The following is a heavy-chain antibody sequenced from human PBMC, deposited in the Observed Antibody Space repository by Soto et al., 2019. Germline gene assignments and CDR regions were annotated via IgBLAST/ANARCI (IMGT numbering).Heavy chain of an antibody. D-gene: IGHD6-6*01. CDR1: GESISSGGYY. CDR2: IYDSESA. Sequence: QVQLQESGPGLVKASQTLSLICSVSGESISSGGYYWSWIRHHPGKGLEWIGYIYDSESAYYNPSLNSXVXXXMXXSKNHFAMKLSSVTAADTAVYYCARASSSSSAADYWGQGTLITVSS. J-gene: IGHJ4*02. V-gene: IGHV4-31*01. CDR3: ARASSSSSAADY.